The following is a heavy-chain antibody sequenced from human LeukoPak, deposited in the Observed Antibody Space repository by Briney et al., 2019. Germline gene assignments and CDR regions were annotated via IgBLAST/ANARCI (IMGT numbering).Heavy chain of an antibody. Sequence: GGSLRLPCAASGFTFSSYGMHWVRQVPGKGLEWVAVISYDGSNKYYADSVKGRFTISRDNSKNTLYLQMNSLRAEDTAVYYCAITNAFDIWGQGTMVTVSS. V-gene: IGHV3-30*03. J-gene: IGHJ3*02. CDR3: AITNAFDI. CDR2: ISYDGSNK. CDR1: GFTFSSYG.